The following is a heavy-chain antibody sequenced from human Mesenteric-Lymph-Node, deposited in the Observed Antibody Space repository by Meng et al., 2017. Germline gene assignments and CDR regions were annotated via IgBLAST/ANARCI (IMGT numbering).Heavy chain of an antibody. CDR1: GFTFSSYE. CDR3: ARDHHGVDV. J-gene: IGHJ6*01. CDR2: ISSSGGTI. Sequence: GESLKISCAASGFTFSSYEMNWVRQAPGKGLEWLSFISSSGGTIYYADSAKGRFRISRDNAKSSLYLQMNSLRAEDTAVYYCARDHHGVDVWGQGTTVTISS. V-gene: IGHV3-48*03.